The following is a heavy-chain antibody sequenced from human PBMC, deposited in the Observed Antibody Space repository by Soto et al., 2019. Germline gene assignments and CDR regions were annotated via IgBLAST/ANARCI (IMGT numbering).Heavy chain of an antibody. CDR2: ISYSGST. CDR1: GGSISSYY. J-gene: IGHJ4*02. V-gene: IGHV4-59*08. CDR3: ASRYGGTLDY. Sequence: QVQLQESGPGLVKPSETLSLTCTVSGGSISSYYWSWIRQPPGKGLEWIGCISYSGSTNENPSLTSRVTKSVDTSKNQFSLKLSSVTAADTAVYYCASRYGGTLDYWGQGTLVTVSS. D-gene: IGHD4-17*01.